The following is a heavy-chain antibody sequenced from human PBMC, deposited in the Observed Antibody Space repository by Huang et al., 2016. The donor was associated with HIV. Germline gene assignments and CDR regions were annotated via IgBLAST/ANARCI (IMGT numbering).Heavy chain of an antibody. Sequence: QAQLVQSGAAVMKPGSSVRVSCKASGVSFSDYAFSWVRRAPGQGLDWIGGMIPRFGLTNYAPRLQGRVTISSDKSSNTVYLELTRLRSGDTAVYYCAREGQNWLGKPFGALAFWGQGTEVIVSS. CDR1: GVSFSDYA. D-gene: IGHD3-16*01. V-gene: IGHV1-69*10. CDR2: MIPRFGLT. CDR3: AREGQNWLGKPFGALAF. J-gene: IGHJ4*03.